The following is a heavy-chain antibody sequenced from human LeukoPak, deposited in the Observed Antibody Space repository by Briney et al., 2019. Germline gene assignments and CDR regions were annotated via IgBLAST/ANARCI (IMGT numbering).Heavy chain of an antibody. CDR3: ERAESERGDGYNWEGFDY. Sequence: SVKVSCKASGGTFSSYAISWVRQAPGQGLEWMGRIIPIFGTANYAQKFQGRVTITTDESTSTAYMELSSLRSEDTAVYYCERAESERGDGYNWEGFDYWGQGTLVTVSS. CDR2: IIPIFGTA. CDR1: GGTFSSYA. J-gene: IGHJ4*02. V-gene: IGHV1-69*05. D-gene: IGHD5-24*01.